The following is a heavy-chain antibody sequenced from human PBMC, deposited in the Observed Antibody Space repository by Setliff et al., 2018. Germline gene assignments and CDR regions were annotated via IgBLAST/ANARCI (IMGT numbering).Heavy chain of an antibody. CDR1: GGSISSSSYY. V-gene: IGHV4-61*02. CDR3: ARDFGDYRIGHGFDI. D-gene: IGHD4-17*01. J-gene: IGHJ3*02. CDR2: IFTTGDT. Sequence: SETLSLTCTVSGGSISSSSYYWNWIRQPAGKGLEWIGRIFTTGDTSYNPSLQSRVTISLDKSKSQFSLKLSSVTAADTAVYYCARDFGDYRIGHGFDIWGQGTEVTVSS.